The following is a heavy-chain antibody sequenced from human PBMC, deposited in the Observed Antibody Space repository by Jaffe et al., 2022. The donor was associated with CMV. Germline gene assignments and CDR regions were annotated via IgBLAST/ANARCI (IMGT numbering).Heavy chain of an antibody. CDR1: GYSFTSYW. J-gene: IGHJ6*02. CDR3: ARTPPRYNGGYYYYGMDV. CDR2: IYPGDSDT. Sequence: EVQLVQSGAEVKKPGESLKISCKGSGYSFTSYWIGWVRQMPGKGLEWMGIIYPGDSDTRYSPSFQGQVTISADKSISTAYLQWSSLKASDTAMYYCARTPPRYNGGYYYYGMDVWGQGTTVTVSS. V-gene: IGHV5-51*01. D-gene: IGHD1-20*01.